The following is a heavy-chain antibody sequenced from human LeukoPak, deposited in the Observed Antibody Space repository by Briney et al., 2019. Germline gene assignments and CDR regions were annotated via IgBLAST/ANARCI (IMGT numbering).Heavy chain of an antibody. Sequence: KPSKTLSLTCTVSGGSISSYYWSWIRQPPGKGLEWIGYIYYSGSTNYNPSLKSRVTISVDTSKNQFSLKLSSVTAADTAVYYCAREYCSGGSCYHAWFDPWGQGTLVTVSS. CDR3: AREYCSGGSCYHAWFDP. J-gene: IGHJ5*02. CDR2: IYYSGST. D-gene: IGHD2-15*01. V-gene: IGHV4-59*01. CDR1: GGSISSYY.